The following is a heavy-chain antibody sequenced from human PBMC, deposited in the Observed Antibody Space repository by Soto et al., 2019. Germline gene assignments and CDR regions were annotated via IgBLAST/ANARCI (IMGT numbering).Heavy chain of an antibody. Sequence: PGGSLRLSCAASGFTFTNFGMHWVRQAPGKGLGWVAAISYDGTKKYYADSLKGRFTISRDNSKNTLYLQVTSLSAEDTAVYYCAKDHPDASWGGAYYYYGLDVWGQGTTVTVSS. D-gene: IGHD3-10*01. CDR3: AKDHPDASWGGAYYYYGLDV. J-gene: IGHJ6*02. CDR2: ISYDGTKK. CDR1: GFTFTNFG. V-gene: IGHV3-30*18.